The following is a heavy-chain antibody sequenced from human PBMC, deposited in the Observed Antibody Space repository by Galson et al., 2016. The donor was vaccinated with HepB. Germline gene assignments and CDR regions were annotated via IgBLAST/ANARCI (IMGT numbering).Heavy chain of an antibody. J-gene: IGHJ5*01. CDR2: IYYSGSS. V-gene: IGHV4-39*01. Sequence: SETLSLTCNVSGASISSSTDYWGWIRQPPGKGLEWIGSIYYSGSSYYNPSLRTRLTISVDASKNQFSLKLTSVTAADTAIFYCARHIHSRYFDWSTPYWFDSWGPGILVTVSS. D-gene: IGHD3-9*01. CDR1: GASISSSTDY. CDR3: ARHIHSRYFDWSTPYWFDS.